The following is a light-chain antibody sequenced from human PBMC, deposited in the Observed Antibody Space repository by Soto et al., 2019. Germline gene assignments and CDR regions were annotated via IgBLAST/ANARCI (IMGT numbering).Light chain of an antibody. J-gene: IGKJ1*01. CDR2: WAS. Sequence: DIVMTQSPDSLAVSLGERATINCKSSQSVLYSSNNKNYLAWYQQKPGQPPKLLIYWASTRESGVPDRFSGSGSGTDFTLTISSLQPDDAATYYCQQYNTYWTFGQGTKVDNK. CDR1: QSVLYSSNNKNY. CDR3: QQYNTYWT. V-gene: IGKV4-1*01.